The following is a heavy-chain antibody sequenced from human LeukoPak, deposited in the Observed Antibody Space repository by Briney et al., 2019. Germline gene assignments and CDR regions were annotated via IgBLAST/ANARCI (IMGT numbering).Heavy chain of an antibody. J-gene: IGHJ6*03. Sequence: VASVKVSCKASGYTFTGYYMHWVRQAPGQGREGMGWINPNSCGTNYAQRFHGRITMTRDTSISTAYIELSRLRSNDTAVYYCARDPARTYGSTYYYNYMDVWGKGTTVTVSS. D-gene: IGHD3-10*01. CDR1: GYTFTGYY. CDR3: ARDPARTYGSTYYYNYMDV. V-gene: IGHV1-2*02. CDR2: INPNSCGT.